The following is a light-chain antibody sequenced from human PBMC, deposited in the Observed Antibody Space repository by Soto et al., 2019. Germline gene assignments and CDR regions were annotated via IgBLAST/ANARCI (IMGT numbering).Light chain of an antibody. Sequence: QSALTQPASVSGSPGQSITISCTGTSSDVGAYNYVSWYQQHPGKAPKLMIYEVSYRPSGVSDRFSGSRSGNTASLTISGLQDEDESDYYCSSYTSSTTWVFGGGTQLTVL. V-gene: IGLV2-14*01. CDR1: SSDVGAYNY. CDR3: SSYTSSTTWV. J-gene: IGLJ3*02. CDR2: EVS.